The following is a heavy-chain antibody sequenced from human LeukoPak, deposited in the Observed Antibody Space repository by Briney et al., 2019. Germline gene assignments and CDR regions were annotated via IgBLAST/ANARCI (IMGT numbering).Heavy chain of an antibody. V-gene: IGHV4-30-2*01. CDR1: GGSISSGGYS. J-gene: IGHJ3*02. D-gene: IGHD3-10*01. CDR3: ARAGTDLWFGDRGGAFDI. Sequence: SETLSLTCAVSGGSISSGGYSWSWIRQPPGKGLEWIGYIYHSGSTHYNPSLKSRVTISVDRSKNQFSLKLSSVTAADTAVYYCARAGTDLWFGDRGGAFDIWGQGTMVTVSS. CDR2: IYHSGST.